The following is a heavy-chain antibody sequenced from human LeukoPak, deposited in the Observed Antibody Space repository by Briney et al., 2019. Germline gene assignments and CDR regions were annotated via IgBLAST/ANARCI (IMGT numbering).Heavy chain of an antibody. D-gene: IGHD5-24*01. CDR3: ASGKSERWLQSQGAFDI. J-gene: IGHJ3*02. CDR2: ISSGNTYI. CDR1: GFTFSSYS. Sequence: PGGSLRLSCAASGFTFSSYSMNWVPQAPGKGLECVSSISSGNTYIYYADSVKGLFTISRNNAKNSLYLQMNSLRAEDTAVYYCASGKSERWLQSQGAFDIWGQGTMVTVSS. V-gene: IGHV3-21*01.